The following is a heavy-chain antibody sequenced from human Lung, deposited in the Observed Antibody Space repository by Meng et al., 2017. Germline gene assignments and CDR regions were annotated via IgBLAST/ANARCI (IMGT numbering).Heavy chain of an antibody. CDR3: ARGPTTMAHDFDY. V-gene: IGHV4-34*01. D-gene: IGHD4-11*01. CDR1: GGSFSDSY. CDR2: INHSGST. J-gene: IGHJ4*02. Sequence: QVQLRQWGAGLLKPSETRSLTCVVSGGSFSDSYWSWIRQPPGKGLEWIGEINHSGSTNYNPSLESRATISVDTSQNNLSLKLSSVTAADSAVYYCARGPTTMAHDFDYWGQGTLVTVSS.